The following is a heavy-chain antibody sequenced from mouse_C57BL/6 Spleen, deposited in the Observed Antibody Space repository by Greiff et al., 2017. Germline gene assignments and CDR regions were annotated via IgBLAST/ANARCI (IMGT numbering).Heavy chain of an antibody. Sequence: EVHLVESGGGLVKPGGSLKLSCAASGFTFSDYGMHWVRQAPEKGLEWVAYISSGSSTIYYADTVKGRFTISRDNAKNTLFLQMTSLRSEDTAMYYCARRGDYDAGAYYYAMDYWGQGTSVTVSS. J-gene: IGHJ4*01. D-gene: IGHD2-4*01. CDR1: GFTFSDYG. CDR2: ISSGSSTI. CDR3: ARRGDYDAGAYYYAMDY. V-gene: IGHV5-17*01.